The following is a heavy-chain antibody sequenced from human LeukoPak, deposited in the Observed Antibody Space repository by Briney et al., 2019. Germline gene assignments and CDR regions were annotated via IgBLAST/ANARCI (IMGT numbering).Heavy chain of an antibody. Sequence: GGSLRLSCAASGFTFSSSAMHWVRQAPGKRLETVSAISSDGGRVYYGDSVKCRFSISRDNSKNTLYLQMGSLRAEDMAVYYCARWVGTQLDFWGQGTLVTVSS. V-gene: IGHV3-64*02. CDR1: GFTFSSSA. J-gene: IGHJ4*02. CDR2: ISSDGGRV. D-gene: IGHD1-14*01. CDR3: ARWVGTQLDF.